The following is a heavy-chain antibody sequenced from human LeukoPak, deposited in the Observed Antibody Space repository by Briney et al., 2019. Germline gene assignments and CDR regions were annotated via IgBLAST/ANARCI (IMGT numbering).Heavy chain of an antibody. CDR1: GFTFSSSA. Sequence: GGSLRLSCAASGFTFSSSAMSWVRQAPGKGLEWVSSISGSGSGGSTYYADSVKGRFTISRDNSKNTLYLQMNSLRAEDTSVYYCARDGVPNGFWGQGTLVTVSS. D-gene: IGHD3-10*01. CDR3: ARDGVPNGF. J-gene: IGHJ4*02. CDR2: ISGSGSGGST. V-gene: IGHV3-23*01.